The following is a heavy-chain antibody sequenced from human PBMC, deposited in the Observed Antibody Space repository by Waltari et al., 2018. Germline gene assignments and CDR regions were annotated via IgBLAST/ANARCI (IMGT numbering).Heavy chain of an antibody. D-gene: IGHD1-1*01. CDR2: VYYSGIT. J-gene: IGHJ4*02. V-gene: IGHV4-39*01. CDR3: ALNDDWDGDY. Sequence: QMQLQESGPGLVKPSETLSLTCTVSGGSISTSSYYWGWIRQPPGKGLGWVGSVYYSGITYCSPSLTSRGTMPVDTSKNQFSLKLSSVTAADTAVYYCALNDDWDGDYWGQGTLVTVSS. CDR1: GGSISTSSYY.